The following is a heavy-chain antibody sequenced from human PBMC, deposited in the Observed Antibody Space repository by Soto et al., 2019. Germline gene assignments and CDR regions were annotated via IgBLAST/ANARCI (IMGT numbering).Heavy chain of an antibody. CDR1: GGSFSGYY. J-gene: IGHJ6*02. V-gene: IGHV4-34*01. Sequence: SETLSLTCAVSGGSFSGYYWGWIRQPPGKGLEWVGEINYSGSTNYNPSLKRRVTISVDTCKNQVSLKVTSVTAADTAMYYCARRNYFYALDVWGQGTTVTVSS. CDR3: ARRNYFYALDV. CDR2: INYSGST.